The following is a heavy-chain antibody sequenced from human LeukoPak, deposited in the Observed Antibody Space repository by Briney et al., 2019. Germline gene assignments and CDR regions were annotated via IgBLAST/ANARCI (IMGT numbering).Heavy chain of an antibody. Sequence: SETLSLTCTVSGVSISGSYWGWIRQLPGKGLEWIGYICYSGSTNYNPSLKGRVTISVDTSRNQFSLKLSSVTAADTAVYYCARKTTGTMSPYFDYWGQGTLVTVSS. D-gene: IGHD1-1*01. J-gene: IGHJ4*02. CDR1: GVSISGSY. CDR2: ICYSGST. CDR3: ARKTTGTMSPYFDY. V-gene: IGHV4-59*01.